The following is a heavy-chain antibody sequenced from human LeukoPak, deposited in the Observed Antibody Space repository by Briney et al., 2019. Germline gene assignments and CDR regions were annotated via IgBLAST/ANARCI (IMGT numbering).Heavy chain of an antibody. Sequence: ASVKVSCKASGYTLTSYGTSWVRQAPGQGLEWMGWISAYNGNTNYAQKLQGRVTMTTDTSTSTAYMELRSLRSDDTAVYYCARAQRGSGSYSYYYYGMDVWGQGTTVTASS. D-gene: IGHD3-10*01. CDR3: ARAQRGSGSYSYYYYGMDV. CDR1: GYTLTSYG. V-gene: IGHV1-18*01. J-gene: IGHJ6*02. CDR2: ISAYNGNT.